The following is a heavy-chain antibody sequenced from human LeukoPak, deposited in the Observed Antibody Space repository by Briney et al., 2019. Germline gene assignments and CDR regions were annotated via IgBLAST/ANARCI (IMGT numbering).Heavy chain of an antibody. CDR3: ARTPLRGATFFTSYPNWFDT. CDR1: GGSISSGSHY. J-gene: IGHJ5*02. V-gene: IGHV4-61*02. CDR2: VYSSGST. D-gene: IGHD3-10*01. Sequence: SETLSLTCTVSGGSISSGSHYWSWIRQPAGKGLEWIGRVYSSGSTDYNPSLKSRLSISVDTSKIQFSLRLSSVTVADTAVYCCARTPLRGATFFTSYPNWFDTWGQGTLVTVSS.